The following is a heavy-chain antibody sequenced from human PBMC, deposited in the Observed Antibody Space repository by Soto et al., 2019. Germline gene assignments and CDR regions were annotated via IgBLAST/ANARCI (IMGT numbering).Heavy chain of an antibody. V-gene: IGHV3-53*01. J-gene: IGHJ4*02. CDR2: IYSGGNT. CDR1: GFIVSSNY. D-gene: IGHD3-10*01. CDR3: ARQNTFGEFDY. Sequence: PGGSLRLSCAASGFIVSSNYMSWVRQAPGKGLEWVSVIYSGGNTYYADSVKGRFTISRDDSKDTVFLQMNSLRAEDTAVYYCARQNTFGEFDYWGQGTLVTVSS.